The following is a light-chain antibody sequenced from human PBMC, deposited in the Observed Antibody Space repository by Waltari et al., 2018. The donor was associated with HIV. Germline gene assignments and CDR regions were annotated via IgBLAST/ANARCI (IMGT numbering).Light chain of an antibody. CDR3: CSYAGSYTFVV. Sequence: QSALTQPRSVSGSPGLSVTISCPGTSSDVGGYNYVSWYQQHPGKAPKLMIYDVSKRPSGVPDRFSGSKSGNTASLTISGLQAEDEADYYCCSYAGSYTFVVFGGGTKLTVL. CDR2: DVS. V-gene: IGLV2-11*01. CDR1: SSDVGGYNY. J-gene: IGLJ2*01.